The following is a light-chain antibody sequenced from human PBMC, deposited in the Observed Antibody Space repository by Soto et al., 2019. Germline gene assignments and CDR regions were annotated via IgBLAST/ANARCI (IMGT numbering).Light chain of an antibody. CDR2: VAS. CDR1: QTISTF. J-gene: IGKJ3*01. CDR3: HQTYIPPFT. V-gene: IGKV1-39*01. Sequence: DIQMIQSPSSLSASVGDRVTITCRASQTISTFLSWYQQKPGKAPKLLLYVASNLQSGVPSRFSGSGSGTEFTLTIGNLQPEDFATYYCHQTYIPPFTFGPGTKVDFK.